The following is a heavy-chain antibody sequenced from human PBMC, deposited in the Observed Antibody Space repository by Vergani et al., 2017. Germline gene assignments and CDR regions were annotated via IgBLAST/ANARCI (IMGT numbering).Heavy chain of an antibody. D-gene: IGHD1-14*01. V-gene: IGHV3-74*03. J-gene: IGHJ4*02. CDR2: ISPDGRTT. CDR1: GFSFRTFS. Sequence: DVDLVESGGGFVQPGGSRRLSCAASGFSFRTFSMFWVRQPPGKGLAWVSKISPDGRTTEYADSVRGRFTISRDNSKNTVFLQMNSLRAEDTAVYYCAKEGRSGITPFVADWGQGTLVTVSS. CDR3: AKEGRSGITPFVAD.